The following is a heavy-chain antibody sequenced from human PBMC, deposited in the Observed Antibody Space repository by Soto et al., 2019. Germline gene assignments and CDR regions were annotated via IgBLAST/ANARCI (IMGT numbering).Heavy chain of an antibody. Sequence: EVQLLESGGALVQRGGSLRLSCAASGFTFSSYAMSWVRQAPGKGLEWVSAITSSGGSTYYADSVKGRFTISRDNSKNTLYLQMNSLRAEDTAVYYCAKVVRNANYLFSYYDMDVWGQGTTVTVSS. J-gene: IGHJ6*02. CDR2: ITSSGGST. CDR3: AKVVRNANYLFSYYDMDV. V-gene: IGHV3-23*01. D-gene: IGHD1-7*01. CDR1: GFTFSSYA.